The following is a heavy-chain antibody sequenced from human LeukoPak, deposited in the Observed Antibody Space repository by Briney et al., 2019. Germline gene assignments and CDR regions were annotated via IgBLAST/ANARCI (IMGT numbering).Heavy chain of an antibody. CDR2: ISGSGGST. J-gene: IGHJ4*02. CDR1: GFTFSSYA. V-gene: IGHV3-23*01. CDR3: AKPPYCGGDCYPDYFDY. Sequence: GGSLRLSCAASGFTFSSYAMSWVRQAPGKGLEWVSAISGSGGSTYYADSVKGRFTISRDNSKNTLYLQMNSLRAEDTAVYYCAKPPYCGGDCYPDYFDYWGQGTLVTVSS. D-gene: IGHD2-21*02.